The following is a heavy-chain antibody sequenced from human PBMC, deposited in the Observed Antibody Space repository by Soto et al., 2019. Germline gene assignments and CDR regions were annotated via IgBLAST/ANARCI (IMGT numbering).Heavy chain of an antibody. CDR1: GFTVTSTH. CDR3: ARAVTGLDD. Sequence: EVQLVESGGGLIQPGGSLRLSCAASGFTVTSTHMSWFRHAPGKGLECVSIIYSSTITYYADSVKGRFTISRDNSKNTVFLQMNSLRAEDTAVYYCARAVTGLDDWGQGTLVTVSS. J-gene: IGHJ4*02. V-gene: IGHV3-53*01. D-gene: IGHD2-21*02. CDR2: IYSSTIT.